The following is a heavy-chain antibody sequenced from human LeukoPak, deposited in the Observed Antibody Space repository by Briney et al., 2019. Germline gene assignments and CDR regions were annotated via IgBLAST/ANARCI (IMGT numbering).Heavy chain of an antibody. CDR1: GGSFSGYY. Sequence: SETLSLTCAVYGGSFSGYYWSWIRQPPGKGLECIGEINHSGSTNYNPSLKSRVTISVDTSKNQFSLKLSSVTAADTAVYYCARGETYYDILTGSPRWFDPWGQGTLVTVSS. CDR3: ARGETYYDILTGSPRWFDP. J-gene: IGHJ5*02. CDR2: INHSGST. V-gene: IGHV4-34*01. D-gene: IGHD3-9*01.